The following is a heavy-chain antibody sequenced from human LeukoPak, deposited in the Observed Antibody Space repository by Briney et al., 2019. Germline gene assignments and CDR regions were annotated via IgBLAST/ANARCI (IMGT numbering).Heavy chain of an antibody. CDR3: AKGSSAWYGWFDP. Sequence: GGSLRLSCAASGFTFSNYAMSWARQAPGKGLEWVSGISASGGSTYYADFVKGRFTISRDNSKNTVYLQMNSLTAEDTAVYYCAKGSSAWYGWFDPWGQGTLVTVSS. CDR2: ISASGGST. J-gene: IGHJ5*02. CDR1: GFTFSNYA. V-gene: IGHV3-23*01. D-gene: IGHD6-19*01.